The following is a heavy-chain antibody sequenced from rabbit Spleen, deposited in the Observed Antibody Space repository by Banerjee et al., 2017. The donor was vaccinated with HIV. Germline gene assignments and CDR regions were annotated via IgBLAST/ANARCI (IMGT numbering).Heavy chain of an antibody. Sequence: QSLEESGGDLVKPGASLTLTCTASGFSFSSSYYMCWVRQAPGKGLEWIACIDTGSSGFTYFASWAKGRFTISKTSSTTVTLQVTSLTAADTATYFCARDSGTSFSSYGMDLWGPGTLVTVS. CDR2: IDTGSSGFT. J-gene: IGHJ6*01. V-gene: IGHV1S40*01. D-gene: IGHD8-1*01. CDR1: GFSFSSSYY. CDR3: ARDSGTSFSSYGMDL.